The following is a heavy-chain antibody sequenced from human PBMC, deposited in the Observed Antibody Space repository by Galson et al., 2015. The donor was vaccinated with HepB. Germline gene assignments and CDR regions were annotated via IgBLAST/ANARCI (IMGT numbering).Heavy chain of an antibody. CDR1: GFTFSSYW. CDR3: ARDYDSAARPLSYFDL. Sequence: SLRLSCAASGFTFSSYWMNWVRQAPGKGLEWVANIKQDGTEKYYVDSVKGRFTISRDNAKNSLYVQMSNLRAEDTAVYYCARDYDSAARPLSYFDLWGRGTLVTVSS. D-gene: IGHD3-3*01. J-gene: IGHJ2*01. V-gene: IGHV3-7*01. CDR2: IKQDGTEK.